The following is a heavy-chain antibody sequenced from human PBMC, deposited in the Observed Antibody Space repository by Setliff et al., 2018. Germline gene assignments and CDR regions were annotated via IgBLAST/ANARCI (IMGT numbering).Heavy chain of an antibody. D-gene: IGHD3-16*01. CDR2: INPSGTT. Sequence: SETLSLTCTFYGGPFSDYYWGWVRQTPGKGLEWIAEINPSGTTNYIPSLKSRLTISVDTSKRQFSLRLISVTAADTAVYYCRFWSYVYKNDYWAQGTLVTVS. J-gene: IGHJ4*02. V-gene: IGHV4-34*01. CDR3: RFWSYVYKNDY. CDR1: GGPFSDYY.